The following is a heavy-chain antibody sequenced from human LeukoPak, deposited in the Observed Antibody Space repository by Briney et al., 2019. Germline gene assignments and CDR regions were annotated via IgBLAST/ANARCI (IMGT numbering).Heavy chain of an antibody. D-gene: IGHD1-1*01. Sequence: NPSETLSLTCTVSGGSISSYYWSWIGQPAGRGLEWIGRFYATGGTKYNPSLQSRVTMSVDTSKNQFSLKLSSVTAADTAVYYCARGTTVERPFFNYWGQGTLVTVSS. CDR3: ARGTTVERPFFNY. J-gene: IGHJ4*02. CDR2: FYATGGT. V-gene: IGHV4-4*07. CDR1: GGSISSYY.